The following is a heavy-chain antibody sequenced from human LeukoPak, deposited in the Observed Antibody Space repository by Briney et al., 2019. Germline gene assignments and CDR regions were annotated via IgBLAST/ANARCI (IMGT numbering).Heavy chain of an antibody. CDR1: GFTFSSYA. Sequence: GGSLRLSCAASGFTFSSYAMSWVRQAPGKGLEWVSVISGSGGSTSYADSVKGRFTISRDNSKNTLYLQMNSLRAEDTAVYYCAKDGGGYDTSGYYYGDYWGQGTLVTVSS. D-gene: IGHD3-22*01. V-gene: IGHV3-23*01. CDR2: ISGSGGST. J-gene: IGHJ4*02. CDR3: AKDGGGYDTSGYYYGDY.